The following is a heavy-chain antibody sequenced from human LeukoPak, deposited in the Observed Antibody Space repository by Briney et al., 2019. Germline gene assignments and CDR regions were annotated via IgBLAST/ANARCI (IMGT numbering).Heavy chain of an antibody. D-gene: IGHD1/OR15-1a*01. J-gene: IGHJ5*02. CDR3: VTTSVTHTRDP. CDR1: GNDFSDFY. V-gene: IGHV1-2*02. CDR2: INPHSRAT. Sequence: SVKVSCKASGNDFSDFYFNWVRQAPGRGLEWVGWINPHSRATHYAQRFRGRVTIEACISTGYMELNSLTSDDTAVYYCVTTSVTHTRDPWGQGTLVTVSS.